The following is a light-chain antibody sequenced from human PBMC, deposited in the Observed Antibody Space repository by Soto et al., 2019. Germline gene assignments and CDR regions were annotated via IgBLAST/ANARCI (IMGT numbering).Light chain of an antibody. CDR1: SSDVGGYNY. CDR3: CSYAGTVL. CDR2: DVT. V-gene: IGLV2-11*01. Sequence: QAVLTQPRSVSGSPGQSVTISCTGTSSDVGGYNYVSWYQQHPGKAPSLLIYDVTRRPSGVPDRFSGSKSGNTASLTISGLQAEDEADYYCCSYAGTVLIGGGTKVTVL. J-gene: IGLJ2*01.